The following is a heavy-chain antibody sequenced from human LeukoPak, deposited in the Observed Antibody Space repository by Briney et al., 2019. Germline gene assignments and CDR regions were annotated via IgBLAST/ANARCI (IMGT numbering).Heavy chain of an antibody. V-gene: IGHV1-2*02. J-gene: IGHJ6*04. CDR2: INPNSGGT. CDR3: EKARGLYCSSTSCYDCDV. CDR1: GYTFTAYY. Sequence: ASVKVSCKSSGYTFTAYYIHWVRQAPGQGLEWMGWINPNSGGTNYAQKSQGRVTMTRDTSITTAYMELSRLRSDDAGVYYCEKARGLYCSSTSCYDCDVWGKGTTVTVSS. D-gene: IGHD2-2*01.